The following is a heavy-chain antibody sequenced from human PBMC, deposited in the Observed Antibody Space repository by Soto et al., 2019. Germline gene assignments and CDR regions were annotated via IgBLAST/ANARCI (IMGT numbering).Heavy chain of an antibody. CDR2: IWYDGSNK. V-gene: IGHV3-33*01. D-gene: IGHD3-16*01. CDR1: GSTFSNYG. Sequence: VQLLQSGGGSGQPGGSLRLSCAASGSTFSNYGMHWVRQAPGKGPEWVAVIWYDGSNKYYGESVKGRFSISRDNSKNTLYLDINSLRTEDTAVYYCARDGGSHGPSYFDSWGQGSLVIVSS. CDR3: ARDGGSHGPSYFDS. J-gene: IGHJ4*02.